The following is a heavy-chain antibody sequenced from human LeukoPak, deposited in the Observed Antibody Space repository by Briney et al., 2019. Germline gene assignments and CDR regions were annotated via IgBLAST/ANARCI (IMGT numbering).Heavy chain of an antibody. V-gene: IGHV4-59*01. D-gene: IGHD3-10*01. J-gene: IGHJ5*02. Sequence: SETLSLTCTVSGGSIRGYYWSWIRQPPGEGLEWIGYIYYTGSTNYNPSLKSRVTISQDTSKNQFSLKLSSLTAADTAMYYCAREPSYSGWFDPWGQGTLVTVSS. CDR2: IYYTGST. CDR3: AREPSYSGWFDP. CDR1: GGSIRGYY.